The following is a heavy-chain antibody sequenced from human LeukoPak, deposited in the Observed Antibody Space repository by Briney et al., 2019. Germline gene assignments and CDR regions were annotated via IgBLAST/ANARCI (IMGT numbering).Heavy chain of an antibody. CDR1: GYTFTGYY. V-gene: IGHV1-2*02. D-gene: IGHD6-13*01. Sequence: GASVKVSCKASGYTFTGYYMHWVRQAPGQGLEWMGWINPNSGGTNYAQKFQGRVTMTRDTSISTAYMELSRLRSDDTAVYYCARVSSESSSAGGFDYWGQGTLVTVSS. CDR3: ARVSSESSSAGGFDY. CDR2: INPNSGGT. J-gene: IGHJ4*02.